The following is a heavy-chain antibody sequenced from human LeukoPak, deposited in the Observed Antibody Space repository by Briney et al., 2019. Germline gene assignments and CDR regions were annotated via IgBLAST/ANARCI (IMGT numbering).Heavy chain of an antibody. D-gene: IGHD3-16*01. Sequence: ASVKVSCKASGYTFTYHYMFWVRQAPGQGLEWMGYINPRTGATYYAENFHGRVTLTRDTSINTVYMELGSLKSDDSATYYCARGDTALQMLIWFDPWGQGTLVSVSS. J-gene: IGHJ5*02. CDR3: ARGDTALQMLIWFDP. V-gene: IGHV1-2*02. CDR2: INPRTGAT. CDR1: GYTFTYHY.